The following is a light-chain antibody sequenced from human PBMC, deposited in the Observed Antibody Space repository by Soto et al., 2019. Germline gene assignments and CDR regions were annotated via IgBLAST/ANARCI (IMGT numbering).Light chain of an antibody. CDR2: EGS. Sequence: QSVLTQPASVSGSPGQSITICCTGTSXDVGSYNLVSWYQQHPGKAPKLMIYEGSKRPSGVSNRFSGSKSGNTASLTISGLQAEDEADYYCCSYAGSSFYVFGTGTKVTVL. CDR3: CSYAGSSFYV. J-gene: IGLJ1*01. V-gene: IGLV2-23*01. CDR1: SXDVGSYNL.